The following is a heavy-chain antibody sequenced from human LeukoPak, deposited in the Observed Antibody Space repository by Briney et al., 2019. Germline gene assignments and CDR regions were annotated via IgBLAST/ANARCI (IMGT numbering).Heavy chain of an antibody. Sequence: PGGSLRLSCAASGFTFSSYWMSWVRQAPGKGLEWVANIKQDGSEKYYVDSVKGRFTIFRDNAKNSLYLQMNSLRAEDTAVYYCARDETVAVAGTFSSWGQGTLVTVSS. D-gene: IGHD6-19*01. CDR1: GFTFSSYW. CDR3: ARDETVAVAGTFSS. V-gene: IGHV3-7*01. CDR2: IKQDGSEK. J-gene: IGHJ5*02.